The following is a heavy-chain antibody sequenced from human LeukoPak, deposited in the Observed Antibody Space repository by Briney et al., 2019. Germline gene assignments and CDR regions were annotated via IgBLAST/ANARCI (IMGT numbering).Heavy chain of an antibody. CDR3: ARMYFFGLSYNFDH. CDR1: GGSLSSGDYY. CDR2: IYYTGTT. V-gene: IGHV4-30-4*01. Sequence: SETLSLTCTVSGGSLSSGDYYWSWIRHSPGKGLEWIGYIYYTGTTFFNPSLKSRVTMSVDTSNNQFSLKLSSVTAADTAVFYCARMYFFGLSYNFDHWGQGTLVPVSS. J-gene: IGHJ4*02. D-gene: IGHD2/OR15-2a*01.